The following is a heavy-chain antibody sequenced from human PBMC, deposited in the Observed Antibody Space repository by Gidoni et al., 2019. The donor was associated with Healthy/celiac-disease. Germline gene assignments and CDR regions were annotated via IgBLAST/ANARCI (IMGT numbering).Heavy chain of an antibody. Sequence: QLQLQQWGAGLLKPSETLSLTCAVYGGSFSGYYWSWIRQPPGKGLEWIREINHSGSTNYNPSLKSRVTISVDTSKNQFSLKLSSVTAADTAVYYCARVGGGDAWGQGTLVTVSS. CDR1: GGSFSGYY. CDR2: INHSGST. V-gene: IGHV4-34*01. J-gene: IGHJ5*02. CDR3: ARVGGGDA. D-gene: IGHD2-15*01.